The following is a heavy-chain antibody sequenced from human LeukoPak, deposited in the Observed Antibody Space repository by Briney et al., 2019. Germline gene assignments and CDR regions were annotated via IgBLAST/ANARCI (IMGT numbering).Heavy chain of an antibody. CDR1: GGSISSSTYY. CDR2: IYYSGST. D-gene: IGHD4-17*01. J-gene: IGHJ5*02. V-gene: IGHV4-39*07. CDR3: ARGGYGDYVGFDP. Sequence: SETLSLTCTVSGGSISSSTYYWGWIRQPPGKGLEWIGSIYYSGSTYYNPSLKSRVTISLDTSKNQFSLKLSSVTAADTAVYYCARGGYGDYVGFDPWGQGTLVTVSS.